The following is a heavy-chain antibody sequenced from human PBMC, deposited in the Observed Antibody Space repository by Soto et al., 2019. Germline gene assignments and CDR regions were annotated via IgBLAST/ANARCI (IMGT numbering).Heavy chain of an antibody. Sequence: EVQLLESGGGLVQPGGSLRLSCAASGFTFSSYAMTWVRQAPGKGLEWVASISGGGDYTYFADSVKGRFTISRDNSKDALYLQMSRMRVEDTAISSLANDARSHPPRWFDPGGQGTLVSVSS. V-gene: IGHV3-23*01. CDR1: GFTFSSYA. CDR3: ANDARSHPPRWFDP. CDR2: ISGGGDYT. D-gene: IGHD2-15*01. J-gene: IGHJ5*02.